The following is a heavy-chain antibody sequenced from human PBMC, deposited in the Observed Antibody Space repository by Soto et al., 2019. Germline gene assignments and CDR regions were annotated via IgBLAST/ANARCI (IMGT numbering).Heavy chain of an antibody. CDR3: ARGGPPPRLAVLRRGNINAFDI. J-gene: IGHJ3*02. D-gene: IGHD1-1*01. CDR1: GFTFSSYS. CDR2: ISSSSSTI. Sequence: PGGSLRLSCAASGFTFSSYSMNWVRQAPGKGLEWVSYISSSSSTIYYADSVKGRFTISRDNAKNSLYLQMNSLRDEDTAVYYCARGGPPPRLAVLRRGNINAFDIWGQGTMVTVSS. V-gene: IGHV3-48*02.